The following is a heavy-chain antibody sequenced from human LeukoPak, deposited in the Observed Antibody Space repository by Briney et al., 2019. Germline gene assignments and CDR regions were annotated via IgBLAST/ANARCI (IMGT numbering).Heavy chain of an antibody. CDR3: ARDAIAAAGGGLDY. J-gene: IGHJ4*02. Sequence: ASVKVSCKASGGTFSSYAISWVRQAPGQGLEWMGGIIPIFGTANYAQKFQGRVTITADKSTSTAYMELSSLRSEDTAVYYCARDAIAAAGGGLDYWGQGTLVTVSS. CDR2: IIPIFGTA. V-gene: IGHV1-69*06. D-gene: IGHD6-13*01. CDR1: GGTFSSYA.